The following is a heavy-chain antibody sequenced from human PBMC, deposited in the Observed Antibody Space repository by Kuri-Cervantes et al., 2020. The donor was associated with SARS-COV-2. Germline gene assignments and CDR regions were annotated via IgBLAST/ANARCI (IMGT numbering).Heavy chain of an antibody. CDR3: ARTPGDSSKVDY. CDR2: TYYSGST. CDR1: GFTFSNAW. J-gene: IGHJ4*02. V-gene: IGHV4-59*01. D-gene: IGHD2-21*02. Sequence: GSLRLSCAASGFTFSNAWMSWVRQAPGKGLEWIGYTYYSGSTNYNPSPKSRVTISVDTSKNQFSLKLSSVTAADTAVYYCARTPGDSSKVDYWGQGTLVTVSS.